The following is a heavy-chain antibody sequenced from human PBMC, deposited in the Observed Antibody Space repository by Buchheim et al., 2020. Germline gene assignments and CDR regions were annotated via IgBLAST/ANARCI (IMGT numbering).Heavy chain of an antibody. CDR3: ARDKGVYCTNGVCPLNALDY. J-gene: IGHJ4*02. D-gene: IGHD2-8*01. CDR2: ISGSVGST. Sequence: EVQLLESGGGLVQPGGSLRLSCAASGFTFSSYAMSWVRQAPGKGLEWVSAISGSVGSTSYADSVKGRFTISRDNSTNTLYLQMNSLRAEDTAVYYCARDKGVYCTNGVCPLNALDYWGQGTL. CDR1: GFTFSSYA. V-gene: IGHV3-23*01.